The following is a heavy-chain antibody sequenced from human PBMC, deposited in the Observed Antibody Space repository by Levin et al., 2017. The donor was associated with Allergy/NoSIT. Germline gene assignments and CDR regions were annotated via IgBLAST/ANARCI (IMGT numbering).Heavy chain of an antibody. CDR2: KYSGGST. J-gene: IGHJ3*02. V-gene: IGHV3-53*01. Sequence: GESLKISCAASGFTVSSNYMNWVRQAPGKGLEWVSVKYSGGSTFYADSVKGRFTISRDNSKNTLFLQMNSLRAEDTAVYYCARGGSNGWSAFDIWGQGTMVTVSS. CDR3: ARGGSNGWSAFDI. CDR1: GFTVSSNY. D-gene: IGHD6-19*01.